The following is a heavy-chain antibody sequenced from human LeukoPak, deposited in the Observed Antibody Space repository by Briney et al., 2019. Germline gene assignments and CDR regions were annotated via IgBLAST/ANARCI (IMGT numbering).Heavy chain of an antibody. CDR3: AREIDCSSASCYDPEGPYAFDV. J-gene: IGHJ3*01. CDR2: INSDGSST. CDR1: GFTFSSYW. V-gene: IGHV3-74*01. D-gene: IGHD2-2*01. Sequence: GSLRLSCAASGFTFSSYWMHWVRQAPGKGLVWVSRINSDGSSTSYADSVKGRFTISRDNAKNSVYLQMNALRPEDTAMYYCAREIDCSSASCYDPEGPYAFDVWGQGTMVIVSS.